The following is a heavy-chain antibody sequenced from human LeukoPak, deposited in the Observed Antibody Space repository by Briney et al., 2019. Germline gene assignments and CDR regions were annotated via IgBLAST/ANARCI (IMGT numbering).Heavy chain of an antibody. D-gene: IGHD5-24*01. Sequence: GGSLRLSCAASGFTFSDSAMTWVRQAPGKGLDWVSLISFSGANTYYADSVKGRFTISRDNSKDALFLQMNSLRAEDTAIYYCARDIQLSTWGLGTMVTVSS. J-gene: IGHJ3*01. V-gene: IGHV3-23*01. CDR3: ARDIQLST. CDR2: ISFSGANT. CDR1: GFTFSDSA.